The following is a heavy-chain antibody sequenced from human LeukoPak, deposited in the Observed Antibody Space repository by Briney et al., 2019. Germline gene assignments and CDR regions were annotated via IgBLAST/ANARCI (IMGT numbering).Heavy chain of an antibody. CDR3: TTDNGVTYYDFWSGYYGASEPHFDY. Sequence: GGSLRLSCAASGFTFSNAWMSWVRQAPGEGLEWVGRIKSKTDGGTTDYAAPVKGRFTISRDDSKNTLYLQMNSLKTEDTAVYYCTTDNGVTYYDFWSGYYGASEPHFDYWGQGTLVTVSS. CDR1: GFTFSNAW. CDR2: IKSKTDGGTT. V-gene: IGHV3-15*01. J-gene: IGHJ4*02. D-gene: IGHD3-3*01.